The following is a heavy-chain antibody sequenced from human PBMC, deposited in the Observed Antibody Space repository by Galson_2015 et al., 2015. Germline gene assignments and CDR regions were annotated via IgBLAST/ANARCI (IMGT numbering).Heavy chain of an antibody. J-gene: IGHJ6*03. V-gene: IGHV3-33*01. CDR2: IWYDGSNK. CDR1: GFTFSSYG. CDR3: ARDPDYYGSGSSKSYYYYMDV. D-gene: IGHD3-10*01. Sequence: SLRLSCAASGFTFSSYGMHWVRQAPGKGLEWVAVIWYDGSNKYYADSVKGRFTISRDNSKNTLYLQMNSLRAEDTAVYYCARDPDYYGSGSSKSYYYYMDVWGKGTPVTVSS.